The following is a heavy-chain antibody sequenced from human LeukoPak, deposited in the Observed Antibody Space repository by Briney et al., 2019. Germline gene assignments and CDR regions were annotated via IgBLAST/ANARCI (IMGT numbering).Heavy chain of an antibody. D-gene: IGHD3-3*01. CDR2: ISSSGSTI. J-gene: IGHJ6*02. V-gene: IGHV3-48*03. CDR3: ARTLENYYYYGMDV. CDR1: GFTFSSYE. Sequence: PGGSLRLSCAASGFTFSSYEMNWVRQAPGKGLEWVSYISSSGSTIYYADSVKGRFTISRDNAKNSLYLQMNSLRAEDTAVYYCARTLENYYYYGMDVWGQGTTVTVSS.